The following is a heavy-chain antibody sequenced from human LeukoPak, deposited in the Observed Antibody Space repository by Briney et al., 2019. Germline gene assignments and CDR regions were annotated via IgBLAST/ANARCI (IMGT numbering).Heavy chain of an antibody. Sequence: GASVKVSCKASGYTFTGYYMHWVRQAPGQWLEWMGWINPNSGGTNYAQKFQGRVTMTRDTSISTAYMELSRLRSDDTAVYYCARGYEEWELLLGAFDIWGQGTMVTVSS. D-gene: IGHD1-26*01. CDR2: INPNSGGT. V-gene: IGHV1-2*02. J-gene: IGHJ3*02. CDR1: GYTFTGYY. CDR3: ARGYEEWELLLGAFDI.